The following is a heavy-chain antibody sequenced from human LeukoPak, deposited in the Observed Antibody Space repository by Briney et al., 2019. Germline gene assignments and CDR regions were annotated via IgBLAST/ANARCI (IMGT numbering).Heavy chain of an antibody. CDR2: MNPNSGNT. Sequence: GASVKVSCKASGYTFTSYDINWVRQATGQRLEWMGWMNPNSGNTGYAQKFQGRVTMTRNTSISTAYMGLSSLRSEDTAVYYCARGVRYYYDSSGCNPFDYWGQGTLVTVSS. CDR1: GYTFTSYD. J-gene: IGHJ4*02. V-gene: IGHV1-8*01. D-gene: IGHD3-22*01. CDR3: ARGVRYYYDSSGCNPFDY.